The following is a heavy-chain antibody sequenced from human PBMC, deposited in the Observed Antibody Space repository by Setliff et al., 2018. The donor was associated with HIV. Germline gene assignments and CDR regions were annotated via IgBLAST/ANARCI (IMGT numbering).Heavy chain of an antibody. V-gene: IGHV4-39*07. D-gene: IGHD3-10*01. Sequence: SETLSLTCSVSGDSISTGTYYWGWIRQPPGKGLEWIGSVSYSGSTLYNPSLKSRVTISVDTSKNQFSLKLSSVTAADTAVYYCAREWGFADSRYFDLWGRGTLVTVSS. CDR1: GDSISTGTYY. CDR3: AREWGFADSRYFDL. J-gene: IGHJ2*01. CDR2: VSYSGST.